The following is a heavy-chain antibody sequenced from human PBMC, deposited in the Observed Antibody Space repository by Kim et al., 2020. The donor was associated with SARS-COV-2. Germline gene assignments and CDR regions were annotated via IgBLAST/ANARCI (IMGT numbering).Heavy chain of an antibody. J-gene: IGHJ4*02. Sequence: ACAASVKGRFTISRDDSKNTAYLQMNSLKTEDTAVYYCISIIVTTIDAWYWGQGALVTVSS. V-gene: IGHV3-73*01. CDR3: ISIIVTTIDAWY. D-gene: IGHD5-12*01.